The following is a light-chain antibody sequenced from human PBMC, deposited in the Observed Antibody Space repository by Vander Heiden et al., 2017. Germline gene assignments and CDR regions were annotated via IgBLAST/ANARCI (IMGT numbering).Light chain of an antibody. CDR1: KLGDKY. Sequence: SYELTQPPSVSVSPGQTASITCSGDKLGDKYACWYQQKPGQSPVLVIYQDSKRPSGIPERFSGSNSGNTATLTISGTQAMDEADYYCQAWDSSTGVVFGGGTKLTFL. CDR2: QDS. CDR3: QAWDSSTGVV. J-gene: IGLJ2*01. V-gene: IGLV3-1*01.